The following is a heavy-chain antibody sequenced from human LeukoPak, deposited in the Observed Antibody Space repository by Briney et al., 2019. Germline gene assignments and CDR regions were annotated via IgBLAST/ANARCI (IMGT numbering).Heavy chain of an antibody. Sequence: GRSLRLCCAASGFTFSDYYMSWIRQATGRGLEWLSYISISGTTIYYADSVKGRFTISRDNAKNSLYLQMNSLRGEDTAVYYCGRCAGTPQYYYYYYYMDVWGKGTTVTVSS. CDR2: ISISGTTI. CDR1: GFTFSDYY. J-gene: IGHJ6*03. CDR3: GRCAGTPQYYYYYYYMDV. V-gene: IGHV3-11*04. D-gene: IGHD1/OR15-1a*01.